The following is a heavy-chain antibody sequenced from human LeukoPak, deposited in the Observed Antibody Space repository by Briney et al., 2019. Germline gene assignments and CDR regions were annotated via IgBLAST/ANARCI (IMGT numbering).Heavy chain of an antibody. Sequence: GGSVRLSCAASGFTFSSYTMNWVRQAPGKGLEWVSSISSSSSYIYYADSVKGRFTISRDNAKNSLYLQMNSLRAEDTAVYYCARVGGYSGYDLAFEHYYYYMDVWGKGTTVTVSS. D-gene: IGHD5-12*01. CDR1: GFTFSSYT. J-gene: IGHJ6*03. CDR2: ISSSSSYI. V-gene: IGHV3-21*01. CDR3: ARVGGYSGYDLAFEHYYYYMDV.